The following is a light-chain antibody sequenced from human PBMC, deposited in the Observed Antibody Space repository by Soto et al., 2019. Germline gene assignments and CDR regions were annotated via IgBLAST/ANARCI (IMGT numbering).Light chain of an antibody. CDR3: SSYAGSXNFYV. J-gene: IGLJ1*01. CDR2: EVN. CDR1: SSDVGGYNY. V-gene: IGLV2-8*01. Sequence: QSVLTQPPSASGSPGQSVTISCTGTSSDVGGYNYVSWYQQHPGKAPKLMIYEVNKRPSGVPDRFSGSKSGNTASLTVSGLQAEDEADYYCSSYAGSXNFYVFGTGTKVTVL.